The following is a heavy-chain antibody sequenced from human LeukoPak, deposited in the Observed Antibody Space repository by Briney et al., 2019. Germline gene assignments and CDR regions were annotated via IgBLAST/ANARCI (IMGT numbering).Heavy chain of an antibody. CDR1: GFSFGKYW. CDR2: IKLDGSEK. V-gene: IGHV3-7*01. D-gene: IGHD3-9*01. Sequence: GGSLRLSCVASGFSFGKYWMSWVRQAPGKGLEWVANIKLDGSEKNYVDSVKGRLTISRDNTKNSLYLQMNSLRDEDTAVYYCARGRATGRSGGDYWGQGTLVTVSS. J-gene: IGHJ4*02. CDR3: ARGRATGRSGGDY.